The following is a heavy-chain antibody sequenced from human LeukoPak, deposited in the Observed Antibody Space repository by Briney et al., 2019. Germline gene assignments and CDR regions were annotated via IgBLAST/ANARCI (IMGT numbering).Heavy chain of an antibody. CDR1: GGSISSYN. CDR2: IYTSGST. CDR3: ASRYYDILAGYWSLHAFDI. V-gene: IGHV4-4*07. J-gene: IGHJ3*02. Sequence: PSETLSLTCTVSGGSISSYNWSWLRQPAGKGREGIGRIYTSGSTNYNPSLKSRVTISVDTSKNQFALKLSSLTAADTAVYYCASRYYDILAGYWSLHAFDIWGQGTMVTVSS. D-gene: IGHD3-9*01.